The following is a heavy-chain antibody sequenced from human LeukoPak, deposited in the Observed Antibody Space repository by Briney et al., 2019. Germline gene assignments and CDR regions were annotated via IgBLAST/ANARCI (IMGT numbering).Heavy chain of an antibody. CDR3: ARDYYDSSGYYYAHDY. CDR2: IIPIFGTA. CDR1: GGTFSSYA. D-gene: IGHD3-22*01. Sequence: SVKVSCKASGGTFSSYAISWVRQAPGQRLEWMGRIIPIFGTANYAQKFQGRVTITTDESTSTAYMELSSLRSEDAAVYYCARDYYDSSGYYYAHDYWGQGTLVTVSS. J-gene: IGHJ4*02. V-gene: IGHV1-69*05.